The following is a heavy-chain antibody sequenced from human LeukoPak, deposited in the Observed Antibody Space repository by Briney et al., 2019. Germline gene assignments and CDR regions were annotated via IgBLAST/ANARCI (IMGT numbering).Heavy chain of an antibody. Sequence: PGGSLRLSCAASGFTFRSYAMHWVRQAPGKGLEWVAVISYDGSNKYYADSVKGRFTISRDNSKNTLYLQMNSLRPEDTAVYYCARGARKGDDYGGFFDYWGQGTLVTVSS. V-gene: IGHV3-30*04. D-gene: IGHD4-23*01. J-gene: IGHJ4*02. CDR2: ISYDGSNK. CDR3: ARGARKGDDYGGFFDY. CDR1: GFTFRSYA.